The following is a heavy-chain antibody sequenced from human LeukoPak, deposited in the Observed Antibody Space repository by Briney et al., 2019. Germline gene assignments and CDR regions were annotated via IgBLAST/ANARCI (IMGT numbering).Heavy chain of an antibody. CDR1: GYSINNYW. CDR2: IYPADSDI. D-gene: IGHD2-15*01. CDR3: ARKEYCSGGSCYTWFDP. Sequence: GESLKISCKGSGYSINNYWIGWVRQMPGKGLEWMGIIYPADSDIRYSPSFQGQVTISADKSISTAYLQWSSLKASDTAMYYCARKEYCSGGSCYTWFDPWGQETLVTVSS. J-gene: IGHJ5*02. V-gene: IGHV5-51*01.